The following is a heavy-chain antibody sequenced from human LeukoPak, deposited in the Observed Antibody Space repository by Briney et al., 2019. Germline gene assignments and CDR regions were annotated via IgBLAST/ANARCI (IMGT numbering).Heavy chain of an antibody. CDR3: EKDRAPDQFTIFGVAPDY. V-gene: IGHV3-30*02. Sequence: PGGSLRLSCAASGFTFSSYGMHWVRQVPGKGREWVAFIRYDGSNEYYADSVKGRFTISRDNSKNTLYLQMNSLRAEDTAVYYCEKDRAPDQFTIFGVAPDYWGQGTLVTVSS. CDR1: GFTFSSYG. D-gene: IGHD3-3*01. J-gene: IGHJ4*02. CDR2: IRYDGSNE.